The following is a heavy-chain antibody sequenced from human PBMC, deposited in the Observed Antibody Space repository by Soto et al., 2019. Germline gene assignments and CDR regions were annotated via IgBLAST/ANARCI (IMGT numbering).Heavy chain of an antibody. J-gene: IGHJ4*02. CDR2: ISYDGSNK. CDR1: GFTFSSYA. D-gene: IGHD6-13*01. CDR3: ARDRVGRGSSLYFDY. Sequence: GGSLRLSCAASGFTFSSYAMHWVRQAPGKGLEWVAVISYDGSNKYYADSVKGRFTISRDNSKNTLYLQMNSLRAEDTAVYYCARDRVGRGSSLYFDYWGQGTLVTVSS. V-gene: IGHV3-30-3*01.